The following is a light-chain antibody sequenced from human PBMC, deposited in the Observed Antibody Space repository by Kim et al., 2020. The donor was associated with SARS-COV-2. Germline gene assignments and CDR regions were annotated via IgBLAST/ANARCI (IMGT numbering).Light chain of an antibody. Sequence: SCSGTSSDVGGHNHVSWYQQHPGKVPKLLIYDVSNRPSGVSNRFSGSKSGNTASLTISGLQADDEADYYCNSYSSSSTLYVFGTGTKVTVL. V-gene: IGLV2-14*03. CDR3: NSYSSSSTLYV. CDR2: DVS. J-gene: IGLJ1*01. CDR1: SSDVGGHNH.